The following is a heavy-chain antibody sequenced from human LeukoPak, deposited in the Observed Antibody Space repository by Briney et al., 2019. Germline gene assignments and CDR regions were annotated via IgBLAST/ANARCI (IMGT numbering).Heavy chain of an antibody. D-gene: IGHD2-2*01. CDR3: ARGNTRGYCSSTSCYVGDWFDP. J-gene: IGHJ5*02. Sequence: PGGSLSLSCAASGFTFSSYGMHWVRQAPGKGLEWVAVIWYDGSNKYYADSVKGRFTISRDNSKNTLYLQMNSLRAEDTAVYYCARGNTRGYCSSTSCYVGDWFDPWGQGTLVTVSS. CDR2: IWYDGSNK. V-gene: IGHV3-33*01. CDR1: GFTFSSYG.